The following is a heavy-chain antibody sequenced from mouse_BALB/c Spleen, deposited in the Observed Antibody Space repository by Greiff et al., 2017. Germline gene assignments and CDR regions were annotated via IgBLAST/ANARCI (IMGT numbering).Heavy chain of an antibody. Sequence: VQLQQSGPELGKPGASVKISCKASGYSFTGYNMYWVKQSHRKSLEWIGYIDPYNGGTSYNQKSKGKATLTSDKSSSTAYMELSSLTSEDSAVYYCARRSTFYYAMDYWGQGTSVTVSS. CDR3: ARRSTFYYAMDY. CDR2: IDPYNGGT. CDR1: GYSFTGYN. D-gene: IGHD2-1*01. V-gene: IGHV1S135*01. J-gene: IGHJ4*01.